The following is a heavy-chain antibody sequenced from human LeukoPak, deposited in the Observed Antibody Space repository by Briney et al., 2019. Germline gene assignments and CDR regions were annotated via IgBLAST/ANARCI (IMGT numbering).Heavy chain of an antibody. V-gene: IGHV3-23*01. Sequence: GGSLRLSCAASGFTFSSYAMSWVRQAPAKGLEWVSTIRGSGGGTYYADSVKGRFTISRDNSKNTLYLQMNSLRDEDTALYYCAKAGIGVVGYFDYWGQGTLVTVSS. J-gene: IGHJ4*02. CDR1: GFTFSSYA. CDR2: IRGSGGGT. D-gene: IGHD6-19*01. CDR3: AKAGIGVVGYFDY.